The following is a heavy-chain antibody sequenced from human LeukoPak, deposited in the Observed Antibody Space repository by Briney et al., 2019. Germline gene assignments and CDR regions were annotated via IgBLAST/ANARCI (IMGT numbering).Heavy chain of an antibody. V-gene: IGHV4-31*03. J-gene: IGHJ4*02. CDR3: ARGDLYGDYGPLFDY. CDR2: IYYSGST. CDR1: GGSISSGGYS. D-gene: IGHD4-17*01. Sequence: SETLSLTCTVSGGSISSGGYSWSWIRQHPGKGLEWIGYIYYSGSTYYNPSLKSRVTISVDTSKNQFSLKLSSVTAADTAVYYCARGDLYGDYGPLFDYWGQGTLVTVSS.